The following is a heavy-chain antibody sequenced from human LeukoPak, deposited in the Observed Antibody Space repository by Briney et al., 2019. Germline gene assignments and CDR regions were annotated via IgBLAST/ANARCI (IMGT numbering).Heavy chain of an antibody. CDR2: INPNSGGT. D-gene: IGHD3-3*01. CDR3: ARDIRPRVESFDY. CDR1: GYTFIDYH. V-gene: IGHV1-2*02. Sequence: ASVKVSCKASGYTFIDYHLLWVRQAPGQGLEWMGWINPNSGGTNYAQKFQGRVTMTRDTSTNTAYMELTGLRSDDTAVYYCARDIRPRVESFDYWGQGTLVAISS. J-gene: IGHJ4*02.